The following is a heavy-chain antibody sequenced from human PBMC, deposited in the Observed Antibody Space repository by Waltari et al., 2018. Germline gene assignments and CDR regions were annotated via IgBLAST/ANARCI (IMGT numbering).Heavy chain of an antibody. CDR3: AKDLLPTGVFDY. CDR1: GFSFSNYA. Sequence: EVQLLESGGGLVQPGGSLRLSCAASGFSFSNYAMIWVRQVPGKGLEWVSAASDSGGSSYYADSVKGRFTISRDNSKNMLYLQMKYLSAEDTALYYCAKDLLPTGVFDYWGQGALVTVSS. D-gene: IGHD3-10*01. J-gene: IGHJ4*02. CDR2: ASDSGGSS. V-gene: IGHV3-23*01.